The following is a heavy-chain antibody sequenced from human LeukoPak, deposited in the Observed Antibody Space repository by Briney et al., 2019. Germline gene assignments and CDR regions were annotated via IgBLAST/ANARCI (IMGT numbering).Heavy chain of an antibody. CDR1: GCTFSSYS. CDR2: ISSSSSTI. V-gene: IGHV3-48*01. Sequence: GGSLRLSCADSGCTFSSYSMNWVRQAPGKELEWVSYISSSSSTIYYADSVKGRLTISRDNAKNSLYLQMNSLRAEDTAVYYCARAGYDAFVIWGQRTMVTVSS. J-gene: IGHJ3*02. D-gene: IGHD6-25*01. CDR3: ARAGYDAFVI.